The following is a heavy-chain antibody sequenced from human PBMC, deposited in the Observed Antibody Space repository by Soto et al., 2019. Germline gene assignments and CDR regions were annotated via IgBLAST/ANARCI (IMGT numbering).Heavy chain of an antibody. CDR1: GYTFTNYA. CDR2: INTGNGNT. J-gene: IGHJ5*02. CDR3: ARSGGGYCTGGVCHANNWVDP. Sequence: ASVKVSCKTSGYTFTNYAIHWVRQAPGQRLEWMGWINTGNGNTRYSQKFQDRITITRDTSASTAYLELSSLRSEDTAVYYCARSGGGYCTGGVCHANNWVDPWGQGTLGTVSS. D-gene: IGHD2-8*02. V-gene: IGHV1-3*04.